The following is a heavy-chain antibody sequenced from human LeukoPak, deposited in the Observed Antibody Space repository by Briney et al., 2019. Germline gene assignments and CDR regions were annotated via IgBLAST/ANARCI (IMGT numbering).Heavy chain of an antibody. Sequence: PRQTLKISRKGSGYTPTSYGIASAPQMPGKRLGWMGSIYPDDSNTRYSPSFQGQVTISADKSISTAYLQWSSLKASDTAMYYCARRGCSAGSCYSTYFDYWGQGTLVTVSS. CDR2: IYPDDSNT. CDR3: ARRGCSAGSCYSTYFDY. CDR1: GYTPTSYG. D-gene: IGHD2-15*01. J-gene: IGHJ4*02. V-gene: IGHV5-51*01.